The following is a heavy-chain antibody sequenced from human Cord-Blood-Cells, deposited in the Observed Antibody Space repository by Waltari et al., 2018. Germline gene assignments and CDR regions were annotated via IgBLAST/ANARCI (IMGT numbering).Heavy chain of an antibody. D-gene: IGHD1-1*01. Sequence: QLQLQESGPGLVKPSETLSLTCTVSGGSISSSRYYWGWLRQPPGKGLEWIGSIYYSGSTYYNPSLKSRVTISVDTSKNQFSLKLSSVTAADTAVYYCARRFYNWNDNFDYWGQGTLVTVSS. CDR1: GGSISSSRYY. J-gene: IGHJ4*02. V-gene: IGHV4-39*01. CDR3: ARRFYNWNDNFDY. CDR2: IYYSGST.